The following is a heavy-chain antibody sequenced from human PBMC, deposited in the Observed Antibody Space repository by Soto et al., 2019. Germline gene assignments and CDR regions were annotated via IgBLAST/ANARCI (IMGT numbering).Heavy chain of an antibody. CDR1: GYTFSTYA. CDR3: ARGKGMEENYYYYGLDI. J-gene: IGHJ6*02. Sequence: QVPVVQSGAEVKKPGASVKVSCKASGYTFSTYAMHLVRQAPGQSLEWMGWINGGTGQTRYSQRFQDRVTITRDTPASTANMELTSLTSEDTAVYYCARGKGMEENYYYYGLDIWGQGTTVTVSS. D-gene: IGHD1-1*01. V-gene: IGHV1-3*01. CDR2: INGGTGQT.